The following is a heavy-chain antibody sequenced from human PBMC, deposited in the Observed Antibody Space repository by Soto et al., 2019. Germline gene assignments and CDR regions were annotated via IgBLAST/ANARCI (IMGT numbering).Heavy chain of an antibody. CDR1: GFTFSSYG. CDR2: IWYDGSNK. V-gene: IGHV3-33*01. J-gene: IGHJ3*02. Sequence: PGGSLRLSCAASGFTFSSYGMHWVRQAPGKGLEWVAVIWYDGSNKYYADSVKGRFTISRDNSKNTLYLQMNSLRAEDTAVYYCAREGENYYDSSGYGPAAFDIWGQGTMVTVSS. D-gene: IGHD3-22*01. CDR3: AREGENYYDSSGYGPAAFDI.